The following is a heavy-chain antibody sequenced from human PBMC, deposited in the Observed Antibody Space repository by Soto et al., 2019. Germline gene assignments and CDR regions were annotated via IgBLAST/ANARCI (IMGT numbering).Heavy chain of an antibody. Sequence: SETLSLTCTVSGGSISSYYWSWIRQPPGKGLEWIGYIYYSGSTNYNPSLKSRVTISVDTSKNQFSLKLSSVTAADTAVYYCARGGPRSEYGMDVWGQGTTVTVSS. D-gene: IGHD3-3*01. V-gene: IGHV4-59*01. CDR2: IYYSGST. CDR1: GGSISSYY. CDR3: ARGGPRSEYGMDV. J-gene: IGHJ6*02.